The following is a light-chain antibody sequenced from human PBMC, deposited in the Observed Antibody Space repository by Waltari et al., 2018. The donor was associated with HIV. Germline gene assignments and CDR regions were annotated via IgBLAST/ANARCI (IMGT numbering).Light chain of an antibody. J-gene: IGLJ3*02. CDR3: AAYDDNLPGWM. Sequence: QSVLTQPPSASGTPGQRVTISCSGSSSNIGSNSVFWYQQFPGTAPKVRIYRNDQGPSGVPDRFSASRSGTSASLVISGLRSEDEADYYCAAYDDNLPGWMFGGGTKLTAL. V-gene: IGLV1-47*01. CDR2: RND. CDR1: SSNIGSNS.